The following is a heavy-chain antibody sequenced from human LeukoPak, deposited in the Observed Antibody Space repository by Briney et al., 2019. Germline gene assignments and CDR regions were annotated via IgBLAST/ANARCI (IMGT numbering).Heavy chain of an antibody. CDR3: ARGRIHYDSTGYYY. CDR1: GGSISSYY. CDR2: IYYSGST. J-gene: IGHJ4*02. Sequence: PSETLSLTCTVSGGSISSYYWSWIRRPPGKGLEWIGHIYYSGSTNYNPSLKSRVAISVDTSKNQFSLKLSSVTAADAAVYYCARGRIHYDSTGYYYWGQGTLVTVSS. V-gene: IGHV4-59*01. D-gene: IGHD3-22*01.